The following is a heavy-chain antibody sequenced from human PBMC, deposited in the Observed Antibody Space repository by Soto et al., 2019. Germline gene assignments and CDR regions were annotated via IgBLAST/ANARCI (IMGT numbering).Heavy chain of an antibody. V-gene: IGHV3-11*06. D-gene: IGHD6-13*01. CDR3: ARVPDGSSRSYYFDY. Sequence: GGSLRLSCAASGFTFSDYYMSWIHQAPGKGLEWISYMSSSGSYKKYADSVKGRFTISRDNAKNSLYLQMDSLRAQDSAVYFCARVPDGSSRSYYFDYWGQGTLVTVSS. CDR2: MSSSGSYK. J-gene: IGHJ4*02. CDR1: GFTFSDYY.